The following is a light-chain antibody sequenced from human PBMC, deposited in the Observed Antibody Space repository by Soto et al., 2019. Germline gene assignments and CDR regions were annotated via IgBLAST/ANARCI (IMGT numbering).Light chain of an antibody. CDR1: DSNIGSNT. CDR2: SNN. J-gene: IGLJ2*01. Sequence: QSVLTQPPSASGTPGQRVTISCSGSDSNIGSNTVNWYQHLPGMAPNLLIYSNNQRSLGVPDRFSGSKSGTSASLAISGLQSEDEADYYCASWDDSLSGVVFGGGTKVTV. CDR3: ASWDDSLSGVV. V-gene: IGLV1-44*01.